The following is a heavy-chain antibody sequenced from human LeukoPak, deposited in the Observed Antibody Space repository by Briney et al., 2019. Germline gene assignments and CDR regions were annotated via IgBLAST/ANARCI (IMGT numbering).Heavy chain of an antibody. D-gene: IGHD2-15*01. J-gene: IGHJ6*03. CDR3: ARTTEGYCRGRSCYSYYYYMDV. Sequence: SETLSLTCSVSGDSISRAIYYWAWVRQPPGKGLEWIGNIYYSGGTYYNPSLKSRVTISVDTSKNQFSLKLSSVTAADTAVYYCARTTEGYCRGRSCYSYYYYMDVWGKGTTVTVSS. CDR1: GDSISRAIYY. CDR2: IYYSGGT. V-gene: IGHV4-39*07.